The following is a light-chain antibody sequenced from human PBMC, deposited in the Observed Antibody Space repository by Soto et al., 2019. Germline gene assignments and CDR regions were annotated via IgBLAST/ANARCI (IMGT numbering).Light chain of an antibody. CDR1: NSDIGGYNY. CDR3: SSYTSRSTLGV. J-gene: IGLJ2*01. Sequence: QSALTQPASVSGSPGQSITISCTGTNSDIGGYNYVSWYQQHPGKAPKLMIYDVSNRPSGVSYRFSGSKSGNTASLTISGRQAEEEADYYCSSYTSRSTLGVFGGGTKLTGL. V-gene: IGLV2-14*03. CDR2: DVS.